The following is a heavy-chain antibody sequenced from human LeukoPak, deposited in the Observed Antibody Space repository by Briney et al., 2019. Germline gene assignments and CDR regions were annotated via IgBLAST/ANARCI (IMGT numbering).Heavy chain of an antibody. CDR2: MNPNSGNT. V-gene: IGHV1-8*03. Sequence: ASVKVSCKASGYTFTSYDINWVRQATGQGLEWMGWMNPNSGNTGYAQKFQGRVTITRNTSISTAYMELSSLRSEDTAVYYCAREEGKYYGPGRSFDYWGQGTLVTVSS. J-gene: IGHJ4*02. D-gene: IGHD3-10*01. CDR1: GYTFTSYD. CDR3: AREEGKYYGPGRSFDY.